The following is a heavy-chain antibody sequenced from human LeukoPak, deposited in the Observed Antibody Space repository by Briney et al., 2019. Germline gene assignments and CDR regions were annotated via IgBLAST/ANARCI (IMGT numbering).Heavy chain of an antibody. CDR3: AKAQTYYYGSGSKSGMDV. D-gene: IGHD3-10*01. V-gene: IGHV3-23*01. Sequence: GGSLRLSCAASGFSFSNYAMGWVRQAPGGGLEWVSGISGSGGSTYYADSVKGRFTISRDNSKNTLYLQMNSLRAEDTAVYYCAKAQTYYYGSGSKSGMDVWGQGTTATVSS. CDR1: GFSFSNYA. CDR2: ISGSGGST. J-gene: IGHJ6*02.